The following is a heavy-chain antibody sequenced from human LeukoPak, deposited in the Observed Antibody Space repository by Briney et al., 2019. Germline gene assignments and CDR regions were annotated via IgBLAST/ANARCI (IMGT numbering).Heavy chain of an antibody. CDR2: IIPIFATA. J-gene: IGHJ5*02. CDR1: GGTFSSYA. CDR3: ARGARFRSYGSGTYYTSLPFDP. V-gene: IGHV1-69*06. Sequence: ASVKVSCKASGGTFSSYAISWVRQSPGQGLEWLGGIIPIFATANYAQKFQGRVTITVDKSTNTAYMELSSLRSEDMAVYYCARGARFRSYGSGTYYTSLPFDPWGQGTLVTVYS. D-gene: IGHD3-10*01.